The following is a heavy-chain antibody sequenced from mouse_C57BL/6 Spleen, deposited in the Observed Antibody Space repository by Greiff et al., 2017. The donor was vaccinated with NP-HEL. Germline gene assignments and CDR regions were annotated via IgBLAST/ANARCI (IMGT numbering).Heavy chain of an antibody. J-gene: IGHJ1*03. V-gene: IGHV5-17*01. CDR2: ISSGSSTI. D-gene: IGHD3-1*01. CDR1: GFTFSDYG. Sequence: EVMLVESGGGLVKPGGSLKLSCAASGFTFSDYGMHWVRQAPEKGLEWVAYISSGSSTIYYADTVKGRVTMSRDNAKNTLFLQMTSLRSEDTAMYYCARTGRTGYFDVWGTGTTVTVSS. CDR3: ARTGRTGYFDV.